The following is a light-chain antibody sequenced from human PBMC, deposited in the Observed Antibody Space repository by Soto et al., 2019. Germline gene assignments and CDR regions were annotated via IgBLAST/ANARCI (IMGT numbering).Light chain of an antibody. CDR1: NSNIGSNT. V-gene: IGLV1-44*01. CDR3: AAWDGSLKGVV. Sequence: QSVLTQPPSASGTPGQRVTISCSGSNSNIGSNTVNWYQQFPGAAPKLLVYSSNLRPSGVPDRFSGSKSGTSASLAISDLQSEDESDYYCAAWDGSLKGVVFGGGTKLTVL. CDR2: SSN. J-gene: IGLJ3*02.